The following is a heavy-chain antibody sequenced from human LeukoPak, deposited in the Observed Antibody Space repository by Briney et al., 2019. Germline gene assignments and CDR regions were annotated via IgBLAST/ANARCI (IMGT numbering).Heavy chain of an antibody. J-gene: IGHJ6*03. CDR1: GYTFTGYY. D-gene: IGHD3-3*01. CDR3: ARDGVLRFLENYYMDV. Sequence: ASVKVSCKASGYTFTGYYMHWVRQAPGQGLEWMGWINPNSGGTNYAQKFQGRVTMTRDTSISTAYMELSRLRSDDTAVYYCARDGVLRFLENYYMDVWGKGTTVTVSS. V-gene: IGHV1-2*02. CDR2: INPNSGGT.